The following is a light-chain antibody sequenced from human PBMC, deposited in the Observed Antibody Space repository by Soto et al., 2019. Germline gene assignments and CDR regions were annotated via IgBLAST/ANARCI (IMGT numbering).Light chain of an antibody. CDR3: CSDGVSSTDI. CDR1: SRDVGDYIS. V-gene: IGLV2-11*01. J-gene: IGLJ1*01. CDR2: VAR. Sequence: QSALPQPRAVSVSPGQSVCIWCTETSRDVGDYISVSWYKQHTDKVPKRMISVARTRSSAEPDRFFGSRSVNTASLTISGLQADDNTMYYCCSDGVSSTDIFGSAPKVTVL.